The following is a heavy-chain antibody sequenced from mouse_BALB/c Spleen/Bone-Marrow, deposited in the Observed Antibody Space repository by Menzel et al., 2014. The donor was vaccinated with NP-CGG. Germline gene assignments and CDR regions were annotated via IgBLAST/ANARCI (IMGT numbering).Heavy chain of an antibody. CDR3: TRGYYYGSSYAFDY. CDR2: IRLKSNNYAT. CDR1: GFTFSNYW. V-gene: IGHV6-6*02. Sequence: DVKLQESGGGLVQPGGSMKLSCVASGFTFSNYWMNWVRQSPEKGLEWVAEIRLKSNNYATHYAESVKGRFTISRDDSKSSVYLQMNNLRAEDTGIYYCTRGYYYGSSYAFDYWGQGTTLTVSS. J-gene: IGHJ2*01. D-gene: IGHD1-1*01.